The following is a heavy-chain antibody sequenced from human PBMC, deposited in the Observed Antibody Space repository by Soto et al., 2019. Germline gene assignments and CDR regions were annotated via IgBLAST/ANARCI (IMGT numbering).Heavy chain of an antibody. J-gene: IGHJ5*02. V-gene: IGHV5-10-1*01. Sequence: GESLKISCKGSGYSFTSYWISWVRQMPGKGLEWMGRIDPSDSYTNYSPSFQGHVTISADKSISTAYLQWSSLKASDTAMYYCARLSTHSSGWFFWFDPWGQGTLVTLSS. D-gene: IGHD6-19*01. CDR1: GYSFTSYW. CDR3: ARLSTHSSGWFFWFDP. CDR2: IDPSDSYT.